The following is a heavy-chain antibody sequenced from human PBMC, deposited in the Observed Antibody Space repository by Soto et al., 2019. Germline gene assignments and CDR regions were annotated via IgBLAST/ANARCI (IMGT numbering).Heavy chain of an antibody. CDR2: IYPGDSDT. J-gene: IGHJ5*02. CDR3: ARQVSTAWFDP. Sequence: GASLKISCKASGYSFTTYWIGWVRQMPGKGLEWMGIIYPGDSDTRYSPSFQGQVTISADKSISTAYVQWSSLKASGTAMYYCARQVSTAWFDPWGQGTLVTVSS. V-gene: IGHV5-51*01. CDR1: GYSFTTYW. D-gene: IGHD2-8*02.